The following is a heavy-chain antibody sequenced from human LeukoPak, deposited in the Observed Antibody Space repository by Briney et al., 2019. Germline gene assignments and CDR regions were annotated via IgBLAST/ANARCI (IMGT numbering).Heavy chain of an antibody. CDR1: GYTFTSYG. D-gene: IGHD3-22*01. V-gene: IGHV1-18*01. CDR3: AIDGEGDYYDSSGYPRY. J-gene: IGHJ4*02. Sequence: ASVKVSCKASGYTFTSYGISWVRQAPGQGLEWMGWISAYNGNTNYAQKLQGRVTLTTDTSTSTAYMELRSLRSDDTAVYYCAIDGEGDYYDSSGYPRYWGQGTLVTVSS. CDR2: ISAYNGNT.